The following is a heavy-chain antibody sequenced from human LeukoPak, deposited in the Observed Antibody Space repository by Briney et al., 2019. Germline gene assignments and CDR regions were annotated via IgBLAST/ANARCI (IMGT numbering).Heavy chain of an antibody. CDR1: GITFSSYA. CDR2: ISYDGSDK. D-gene: IGHD3-16*01. Sequence: GGSLRLSCAASGITFSSYAMHWVRQAPGKGLEWVAVISYDGSDKYYTDSVKGRFTISRDNSEDTVYLQMNNLRSDDTAVYFCAGGTYVRRYLDYWGQGTLVTVSS. J-gene: IGHJ4*02. CDR3: AGGTYVRRYLDY. V-gene: IGHV3-30-3*01.